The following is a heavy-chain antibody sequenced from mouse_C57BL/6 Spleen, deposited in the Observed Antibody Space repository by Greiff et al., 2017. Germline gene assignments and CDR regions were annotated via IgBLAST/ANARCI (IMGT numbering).Heavy chain of an antibody. CDR1: GYSITSGYY. CDR2: INYDGSN. J-gene: IGHJ2*01. CDR3: ARREGRGYFGY. V-gene: IGHV3-6*01. Sequence: EVKLQESGPGLVKPSQSLSLTCSVTGYSITSGYYWNWIRQFPGNKLEWMGYINYDGSNNYNPSLKNRISITLDTSNNQFFLKLNAVTTEDTATYYCARREGRGYFGYWGQGTTLTVSS. D-gene: IGHD3-3*01.